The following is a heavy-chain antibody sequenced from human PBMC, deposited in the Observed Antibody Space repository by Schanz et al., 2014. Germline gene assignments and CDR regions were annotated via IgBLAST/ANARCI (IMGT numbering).Heavy chain of an antibody. CDR3: ARESSNDIVLVPGAVFDH. CDR2: VPFDGSQK. J-gene: IGHJ4*02. D-gene: IGHD2-2*01. V-gene: IGHV3-30*04. Sequence: QVQLVESGGGVVQPGRSLRLSCAASGFTFSSYALHWVRQAAGKGLEWVAFVPFDGSQKFYADSVKGRFTISRDNSKNTVYLQMNSLRPGDTAVYYCARESSNDIVLVPGAVFDHWGQGTLVTVSS. CDR1: GFTFSSYA.